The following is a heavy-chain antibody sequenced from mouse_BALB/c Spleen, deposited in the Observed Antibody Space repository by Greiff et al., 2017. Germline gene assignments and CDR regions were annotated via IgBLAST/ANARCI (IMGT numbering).Heavy chain of an antibody. CDR1: GFTFSSYG. J-gene: IGHJ2*01. CDR2: ISSGGGST. V-gene: IGHV5-12-1*01. Sequence: VKVVESGGDLVKPGGSLKLSCAASGFTFSSYGMSWVRQTPEKRLEWVAYISSGGGSTYYPDTVKGRFTISRDNAKNTLYLQMSSLKSEDTAMYYCASLYGNSYWGQGTTLTVSS. CDR3: ASLYGNSY. D-gene: IGHD2-1*01.